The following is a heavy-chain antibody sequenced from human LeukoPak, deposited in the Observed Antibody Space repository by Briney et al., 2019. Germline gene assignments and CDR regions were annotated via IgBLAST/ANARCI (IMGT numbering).Heavy chain of an antibody. J-gene: IGHJ5*02. CDR3: ARGPPDCSSPSCYNWFDP. CDR1: GYTFTNYD. D-gene: IGHD2-2*01. V-gene: IGHV1-8*01. CDR2: MNPNSGNT. Sequence: GASLKISCKASGYTFTNYDINWVRQATGHGLEWMGRMNPNSGNTGYAQKFQGRVTMTRNNSISTAYMELSSLRSEDTAVYYCARGPPDCSSPSCYNWFDPWGQGTLVTVSS.